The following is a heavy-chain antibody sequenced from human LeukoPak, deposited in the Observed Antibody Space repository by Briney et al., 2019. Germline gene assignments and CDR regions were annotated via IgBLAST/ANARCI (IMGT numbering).Heavy chain of an antibody. V-gene: IGHV3-9*01. D-gene: IGHD6-13*01. CDR2: ISWNSGSI. CDR1: GFTFYDYA. CDR3: ATTYIAAAGFDY. J-gene: IGHJ4*02. Sequence: GGSLRLSCAASGFTFYDYAMHWVRQAPGKGLEGVSGISWNSGSIGYADSVKGRFTISRGNAKNSLYLQMNSLRAEDTALYSCATTYIAAAGFDYWGQGTLVTVSS.